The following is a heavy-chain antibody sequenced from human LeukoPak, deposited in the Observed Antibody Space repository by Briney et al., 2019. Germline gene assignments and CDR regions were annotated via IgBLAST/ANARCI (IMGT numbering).Heavy chain of an antibody. Sequence: ASVKVSCKASGYNFNLYAISWVRQAPGQGLEWMGWITPHNGYSGSAQSLQGRVTLTTETSASTAYMELRSLRFDDTAVYYCARGSRETYAPWDWGQGTLDTVSS. J-gene: IGHJ4*02. CDR3: ARGSRETYAPWD. CDR1: GYNFNLYA. V-gene: IGHV1-18*01. D-gene: IGHD1-26*01. CDR2: ITPHNGYS.